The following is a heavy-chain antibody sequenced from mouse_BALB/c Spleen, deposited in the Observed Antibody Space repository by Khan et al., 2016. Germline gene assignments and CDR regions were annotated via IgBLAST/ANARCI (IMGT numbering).Heavy chain of an antibody. D-gene: IGHD2-12*01. Sequence: QVRLQQSGPELVKPGASVRISCKASGYTFTSYYIHWVKQRPGQGLEWIGWIYPGNVNTKYNEKFKGKATLTADKSSSTAYMQLISLTSEDSAVYFWARGGLRRGYYFDYWGQGTTLTVSS. CDR2: IYPGNVNT. V-gene: IGHV1S56*01. J-gene: IGHJ2*01. CDR1: GYTFTSYY. CDR3: ARGGLRRGYYFDY.